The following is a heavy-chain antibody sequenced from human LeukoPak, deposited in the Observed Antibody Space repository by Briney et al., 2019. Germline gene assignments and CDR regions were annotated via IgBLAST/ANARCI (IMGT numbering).Heavy chain of an antibody. CDR3: ASGGQDIVVVPAANGLDY. CDR2: IIPIFGTA. Sequence: SVKVSCKASGYTFTSYGISWVRQAPGQGLEWMGGIIPIFGTANYAQKFQGRVTITADESTSTAYMELSSLRSEDTAVYYCASGGQDIVVVPAANGLDYWGQGTLVTVSS. V-gene: IGHV1-69*13. J-gene: IGHJ4*02. CDR1: GYTFTSYG. D-gene: IGHD2-2*01.